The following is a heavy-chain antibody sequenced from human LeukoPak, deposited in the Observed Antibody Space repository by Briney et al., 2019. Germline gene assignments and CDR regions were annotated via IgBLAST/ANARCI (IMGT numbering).Heavy chain of an antibody. Sequence: GGSLRLSCAASGFTFSDYYMSWIRQAPGKGLEWVSYISSSGSTIYYADSVKGRFTISRDNAKNSLYLQMNSLRAEDTAVYYCARALVPPDDAFDIWGQGTMVTVSS. CDR1: GFTFSDYY. V-gene: IGHV3-11*04. D-gene: IGHD3-10*01. CDR3: ARALVPPDDAFDI. J-gene: IGHJ3*02. CDR2: ISSSGSTI.